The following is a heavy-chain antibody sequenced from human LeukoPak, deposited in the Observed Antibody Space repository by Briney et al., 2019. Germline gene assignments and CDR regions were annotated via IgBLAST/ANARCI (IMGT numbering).Heavy chain of an antibody. V-gene: IGHV3-64*01. Sequence: GGSLRLSCAASGFTFSSYAMHWVRQAPGKGLEYVSAISSNGGSTYYANSVKGRFTISRDNSKNTLYLQMGSLRAEDMAVYYCARDRLAGTGFDYWGQGTLVTVSS. J-gene: IGHJ4*02. D-gene: IGHD1-14*01. CDR2: ISSNGGST. CDR1: GFTFSSYA. CDR3: ARDRLAGTGFDY.